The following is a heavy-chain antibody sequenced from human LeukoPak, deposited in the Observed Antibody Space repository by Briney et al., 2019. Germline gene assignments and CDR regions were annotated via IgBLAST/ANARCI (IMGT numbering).Heavy chain of an antibody. V-gene: IGHV4-31*03. CDR3: ARGQDYYGSGSYYFDY. CDR1: GGSISSGGYY. J-gene: IGHJ4*02. D-gene: IGHD3-10*01. Sequence: PSETLSLTCTVSGGSISSGGYYWSWIRQHPGKGLEWIGYIYYSGSTYYNPSLKSRVTISVDTSKNQFSLKLSSVTAADTAVYYCARGQDYYGSGSYYFDYWGQGTLVTVSS. CDR2: IYYSGST.